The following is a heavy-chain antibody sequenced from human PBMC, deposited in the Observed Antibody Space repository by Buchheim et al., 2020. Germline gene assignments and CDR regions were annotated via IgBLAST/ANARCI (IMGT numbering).Heavy chain of an antibody. Sequence: EVQLLESGGGLVQPGGSLRLSCAVSGFTLSDHYIDWVRQAPGKGLEWVSIIYMHGDTYYAEAVKGRFTISRDNFKNTLYLQMNSLRAEDTAVYYCAKGGGGPLSGWDYWGQGTL. CDR3: AKGGGGPLSGWDY. V-gene: IGHV3-66*01. CDR1: GFTLSDHY. D-gene: IGHD2-15*01. J-gene: IGHJ4*02. CDR2: IYMHGDT.